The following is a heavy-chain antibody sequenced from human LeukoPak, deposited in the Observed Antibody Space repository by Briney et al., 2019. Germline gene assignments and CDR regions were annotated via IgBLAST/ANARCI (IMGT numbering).Heavy chain of an antibody. CDR3: AREGGASGWWDFDY. D-gene: IGHD6-19*01. Sequence: GASVKVSCKASGGTFSSYAMHWVRQAPGQRLEWMGWINAGNGNTKYSQKFQGRVTITRDTSASTAYMELSSLRSEDTAVYYCAREGGASGWWDFDYWGQGTLVTVSS. J-gene: IGHJ4*02. V-gene: IGHV1-3*01. CDR1: GGTFSSYA. CDR2: INAGNGNT.